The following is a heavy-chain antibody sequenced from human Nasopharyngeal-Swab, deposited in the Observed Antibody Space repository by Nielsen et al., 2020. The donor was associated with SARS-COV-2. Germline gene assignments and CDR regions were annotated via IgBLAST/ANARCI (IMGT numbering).Heavy chain of an antibody. Sequence: GESLKISCSASGFTFSDYYLTWVRQTPGKGLQWVSYISLSGPTKYSADSVKGRFTISRDNARNTLLLQMSSLTADDTAIYYCARAPAGVAVPLIDYWGQGTLVTVSS. V-gene: IGHV3-11*01. CDR3: ARAPAGVAVPLIDY. J-gene: IGHJ4*02. D-gene: IGHD3-3*01. CDR1: GFTFSDYY. CDR2: ISLSGPTK.